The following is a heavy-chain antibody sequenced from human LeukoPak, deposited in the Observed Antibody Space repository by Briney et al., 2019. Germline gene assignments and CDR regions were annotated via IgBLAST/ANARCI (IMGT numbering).Heavy chain of an antibody. CDR2: IYYSGST. CDR1: GGSISSYY. J-gene: IGHJ6*02. Sequence: SETLSLTCTVSGGSISSYYWSWIRQPPGKGLEWIGYIYYSGSTYYNPSLKSRVTISVDTSKNQFSLKLSSVTAADTAVYYCARDHPGIAVAGIGMDVWGQGTTVTVSS. CDR3: ARDHPGIAVAGIGMDV. V-gene: IGHV4-59*12. D-gene: IGHD6-19*01.